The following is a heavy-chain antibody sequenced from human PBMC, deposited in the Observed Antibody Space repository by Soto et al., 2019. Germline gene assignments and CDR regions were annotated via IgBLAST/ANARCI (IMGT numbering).Heavy chain of an antibody. CDR3: ASDEQWMVRAFDI. V-gene: IGHV3-30-3*01. J-gene: IGHJ3*02. D-gene: IGHD6-19*01. CDR1: GFTFSSYA. CDR2: ISYDGSNK. Sequence: GGSLRLSCAASGFTFSSYAMHWVRQAPGKGLEWVAVISYDGSNKYYADSVKGRFTISRDNSKNTLYLQMNSLRAEDTAVYYCASDEQWMVRAFDIWGQGTMVTVSS.